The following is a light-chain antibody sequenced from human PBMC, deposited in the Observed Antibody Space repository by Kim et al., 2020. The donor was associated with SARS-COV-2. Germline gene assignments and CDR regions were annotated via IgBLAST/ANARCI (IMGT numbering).Light chain of an antibody. CDR3: QQYGSSQT. CDR2: GAS. Sequence: LSPGERATLSCRASQSVSSSYLAWYQQKPGQAPRLLIYGASSRATGIPDRFSGSGSGTDFTLTISRLEPEDFAVYYCQQYGSSQTFGQGTKVYIK. J-gene: IGKJ1*01. CDR1: QSVSSSY. V-gene: IGKV3-20*01.